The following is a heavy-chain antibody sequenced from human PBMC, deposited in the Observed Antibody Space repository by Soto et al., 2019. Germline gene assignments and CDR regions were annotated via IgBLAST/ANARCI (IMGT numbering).Heavy chain of an antibody. CDR1: GGSISSTDYF. V-gene: IGHV4-39*01. CDR3: ARGTVTPGLDY. CDR2: IYSAGST. D-gene: IGHD4-17*01. Sequence: PSETLSLTCIVSGGSISSTDYFWGWIRQPPGKGLEWIGSIYSAGSTYNPSLKSRVTIFTDTSNNQFALKLSSVTAADTAVYYCARGTVTPGLDYWGQGTLVTVSS. J-gene: IGHJ4*02.